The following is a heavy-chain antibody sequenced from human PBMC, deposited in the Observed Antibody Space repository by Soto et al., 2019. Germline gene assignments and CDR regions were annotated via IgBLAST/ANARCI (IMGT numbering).Heavy chain of an antibody. J-gene: IGHJ3*02. CDR2: IYSGGST. Sequence: EVQLVETGGGLIQPGGSLRLSCAASGFTVSSNYMSWVRQAPGKGLEWVSVIYSGGSTYYADSVKGRFTISRDNSKNTLYLKMNSLRAEDTAVYYCAREIVVVPPHAFDIWGQGTMVTVSS. D-gene: IGHD3-22*01. CDR1: GFTVSSNY. V-gene: IGHV3-53*02. CDR3: AREIVVVPPHAFDI.